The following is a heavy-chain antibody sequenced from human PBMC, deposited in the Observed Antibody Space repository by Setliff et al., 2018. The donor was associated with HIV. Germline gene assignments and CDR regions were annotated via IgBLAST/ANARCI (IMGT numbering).Heavy chain of an antibody. CDR3: ARPALGIGGGSRFDI. V-gene: IGHV4-31*03. J-gene: IGHJ4*02. D-gene: IGHD3-10*01. CDR1: GASITSGGYF. Sequence: SETLSLTCSVSGASITSGGYFWSWIRQHPGKGLEWIGYIYYTGSTYYNPSLRSRVTISVDTSKNQFSLKLSSVTAADTAVYYCARPALGIGGGSRFDIWGQGTRVTVSS. CDR2: IYYTGST.